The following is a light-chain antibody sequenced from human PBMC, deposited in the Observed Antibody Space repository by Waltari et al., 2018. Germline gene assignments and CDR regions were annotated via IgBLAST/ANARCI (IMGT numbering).Light chain of an antibody. Sequence: IVMTQSPATLSVSPGERATLSGRASQSIITNLAWFQEKPGQAPRLLIYGASTRATGVPARFSGSGSGTYFTLVISSLRSEDFAVYYCQHYDKWLRYSFGQGTKVEIK. CDR3: QHYDKWLRYS. CDR1: QSIITN. V-gene: IGKV3-15*01. J-gene: IGKJ2*01. CDR2: GAS.